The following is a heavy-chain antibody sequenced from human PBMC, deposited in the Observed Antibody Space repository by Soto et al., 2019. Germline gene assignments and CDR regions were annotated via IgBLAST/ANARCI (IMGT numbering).Heavy chain of an antibody. CDR1: GFTFSSYA. V-gene: IGHV3-23*01. CDR3: ASGPDYYYYYMDV. CDR2: ISGSGGST. J-gene: IGHJ6*03. D-gene: IGHD5-12*01. Sequence: GSLRLSCAASGFTFSSYAMSWVRQAPGKGLEWVSAISGSGGSTYYADSVKGRFTISRDNSKNTLYLQMNSLRAEDTAVYYCASGPDYYYYYMDVWGKGTTVTVSS.